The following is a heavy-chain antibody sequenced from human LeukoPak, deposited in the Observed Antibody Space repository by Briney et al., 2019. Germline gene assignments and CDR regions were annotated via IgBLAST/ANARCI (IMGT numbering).Heavy chain of an antibody. CDR1: GFIFSTYS. J-gene: IGHJ3*01. D-gene: IGHD5-12*01. Sequence: GGSLRLSCVASGFIFSTYSMNWVRQAPGKGLEWVSAISGSGGSTYYADFVKGRFTISRDNSKNTLYLQMNSLRAEDTAVYYCAKDAYSGYEVGPLGGFGVWGQGTMVTVSS. V-gene: IGHV3-23*01. CDR3: AKDAYSGYEVGPLGGFGV. CDR2: ISGSGGST.